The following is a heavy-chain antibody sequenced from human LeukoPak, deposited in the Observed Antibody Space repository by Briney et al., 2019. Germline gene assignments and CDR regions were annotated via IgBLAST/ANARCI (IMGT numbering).Heavy chain of an antibody. Sequence: GGSLRLSCAASEFSVGSNYMTWVRQAPGKGLEWVAVISYDGSNKYYADSVKGRFTISRDNSKNTVYLQMNSLRGEDTAVYYCARSTTVVTPGDYWGQGTLVTVSS. CDR1: EFSVGSNY. J-gene: IGHJ4*02. CDR2: ISYDGSNK. D-gene: IGHD4-23*01. CDR3: ARSTTVVTPGDY. V-gene: IGHV3-30*03.